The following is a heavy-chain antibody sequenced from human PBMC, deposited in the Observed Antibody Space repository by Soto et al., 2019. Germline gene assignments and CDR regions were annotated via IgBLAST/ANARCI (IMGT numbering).Heavy chain of an antibody. Sequence: QVTLKESGPVLVKPTETLTLRSTVSGLSITDSEMGVSWIRQPPGQPLEWLAHIDSSGEKSYRTFLKSRLAISKYTSKSQIVLTMTNMDPADTATYYCARRHLAVAVSPWFDPWGQGIPVTVSS. V-gene: IGHV2-26*01. CDR3: ARRHLAVAVSPWFDP. CDR1: GLSITDSEMG. CDR2: IDSSGEK. D-gene: IGHD6-19*01. J-gene: IGHJ5*02.